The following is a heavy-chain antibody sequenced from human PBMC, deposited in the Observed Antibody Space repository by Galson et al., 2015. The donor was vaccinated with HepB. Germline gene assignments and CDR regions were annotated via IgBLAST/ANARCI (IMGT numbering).Heavy chain of an antibody. V-gene: IGHV3-23*01. D-gene: IGHD3-22*01. CDR2: ISGSGCST. J-gene: IGHJ4*02. CDR3: AKAPNNYYDSSVYFDY. Sequence: SLRLSCAASGFTFSSYAMSWVRQAPGKGLEWVSAISGSGCSTYYADSVKGRFTISRDNSKNTLYLQMNSLRAEDTAVYYCAKAPNNYYDSSVYFDYWGQGTLVTVSS. CDR1: GFTFSSYA.